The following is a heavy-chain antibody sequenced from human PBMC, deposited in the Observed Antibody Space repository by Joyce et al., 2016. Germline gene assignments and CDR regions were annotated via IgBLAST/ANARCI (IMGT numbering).Heavy chain of an antibody. Sequence: EVHLVESGGGLVKPGGSLRLSCAASGFTFSTYSMNWVRQAPGKGLEWISSINNSSNYIYYADSVKGRFNISSDNPKKSLYLQMNSLRAEDTALYYCTGDRGYCSRTSCDFYGMDVWGQGTTVTVSS. D-gene: IGHD2-2*01. CDR1: GFTFSTYS. J-gene: IGHJ6*02. CDR3: TGDRGYCSRTSCDFYGMDV. CDR2: INNSSNYI. V-gene: IGHV3-21*01.